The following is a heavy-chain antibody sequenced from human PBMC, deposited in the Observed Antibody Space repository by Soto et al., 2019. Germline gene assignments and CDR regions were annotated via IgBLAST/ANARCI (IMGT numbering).Heavy chain of an antibody. J-gene: IGHJ5*02. CDR3: ARLPGNRILETWWFDP. V-gene: IGHV5-51*01. D-gene: IGHD3-10*01. CDR2: IYPGDSDT. CDR1: GYSFTSYW. Sequence: GESLKISCKGSGYSFTSYWIGWVRQMPGKGLEWMGIIYPGDSDTRYSPSFQGQVTISADKSISTAYLQWSSLKASDTAMYYCARLPGNRILETWWFDPWGQGTLVTVSS.